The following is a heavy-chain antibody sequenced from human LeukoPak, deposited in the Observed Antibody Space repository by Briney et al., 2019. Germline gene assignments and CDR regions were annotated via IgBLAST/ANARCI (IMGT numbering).Heavy chain of an antibody. CDR3: ARDRFQELLWFGELLGWFDP. D-gene: IGHD3-10*01. CDR2: FNPSGGST. CDR1: GYTFTGYY. V-gene: IGHV1-46*01. Sequence: ASVKVSCKASGYTFTGYYMHWVRQAPGQGLEWMGIFNPSGGSTSYAQKFQGRVTMTRDMSTSTVYMELSSLRSEDTAVYYCARDRFQELLWFGELLGWFDPWGQGTLVTVSS. J-gene: IGHJ5*02.